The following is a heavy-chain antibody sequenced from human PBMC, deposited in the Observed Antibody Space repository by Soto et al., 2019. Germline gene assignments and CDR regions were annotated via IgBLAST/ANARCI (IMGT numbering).Heavy chain of an antibody. CDR3: ARDCYDFWSGYQRRETP. CDR2: IWYDGSNK. V-gene: IGHV3-33*01. Sequence: GGSLRLSCAASGFTFSSYGMHWVRQAPGKGLEWVAVIWYDGSNKYYADSVKGRFTISRDNSKNTLYLQMNSLRAEDTAVYYCARDCYDFWSGYQRRETPWGQGTLVTVSS. J-gene: IGHJ5*02. CDR1: GFTFSSYG. D-gene: IGHD3-3*01.